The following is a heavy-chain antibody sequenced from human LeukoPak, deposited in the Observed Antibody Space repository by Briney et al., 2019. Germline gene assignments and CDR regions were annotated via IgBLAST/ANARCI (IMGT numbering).Heavy chain of an antibody. D-gene: IGHD5-24*01. J-gene: IGHJ4*02. Sequence: GGSLRLSCAASGFTFSSYWMTWVRQAPGKGLEWVANIKHNGDELNYVDSVEDRFTISRDNAKNSLYLHMTSLRAEGTAVYYCARQLRTFDSWGQGTLVTVSS. CDR1: GFTFSSYW. CDR2: IKHNGDEL. V-gene: IGHV3-7*01. CDR3: ARQLRTFDS.